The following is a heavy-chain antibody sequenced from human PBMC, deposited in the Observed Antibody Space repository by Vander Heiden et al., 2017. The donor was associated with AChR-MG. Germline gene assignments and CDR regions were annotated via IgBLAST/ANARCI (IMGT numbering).Heavy chain of an antibody. CDR2: ISYDASNK. J-gene: IGHJ6*02. Sequence: QVQLVESGGGVVQPGRSLSLSCAASGFTFSSYGMPWVRQAPGKGLEWVAVISYDASNKYYADSVKGRFTISRDNSKNTLYLQMNSLRAEDTAVYYCAKDGGDYSNYPSLGFAFFGYYYYGMDVWGQGTTVTVSS. CDR1: GFTFSSYG. CDR3: AKDGGDYSNYPSLGFAFFGYYYYGMDV. V-gene: IGHV3-30*18. D-gene: IGHD4-4*01.